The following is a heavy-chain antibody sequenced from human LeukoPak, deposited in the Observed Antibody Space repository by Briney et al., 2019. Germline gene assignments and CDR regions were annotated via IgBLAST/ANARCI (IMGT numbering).Heavy chain of an antibody. CDR1: GFTFSTYV. Sequence: GGSLRLSCSVSGFTFSTYVMHWVRQAPGKGLESVSAISSNGDNTYYADSVKGRFTISRDNAKNTLYLQMNSLRAEDTAAYYCARGNYGFDYWGQGTLVIVSS. J-gene: IGHJ4*02. CDR3: ARGNYGFDY. V-gene: IGHV3-64*04. D-gene: IGHD1-7*01. CDR2: ISSNGDNT.